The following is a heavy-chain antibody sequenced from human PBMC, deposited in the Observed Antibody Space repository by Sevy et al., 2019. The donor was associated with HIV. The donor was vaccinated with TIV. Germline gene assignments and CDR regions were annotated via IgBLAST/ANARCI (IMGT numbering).Heavy chain of an antibody. CDR3: ARDETLGYFDCLLDTSPYSLDY. J-gene: IGHJ4*02. V-gene: IGHV3-48*03. CDR2: ISSSGSTI. D-gene: IGHD3-9*01. Sequence: GGSLRLSCAASGFTFSSYEMNWVRQAPGKGLEWVSYISSSGSTIYYADSVKGRFTISRDNAKNSLYLQMNSLRAEDKADYYSARDETLGYFDCLLDTSPYSLDYWGQGTLVTVSS. CDR1: GFTFSSYE.